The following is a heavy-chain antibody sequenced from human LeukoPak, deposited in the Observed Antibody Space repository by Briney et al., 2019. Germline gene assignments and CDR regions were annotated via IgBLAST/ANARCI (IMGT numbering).Heavy chain of an antibody. CDR1: GGSVSSGSYY. CDR3: ARAGPYCSSTSCYKVSDY. J-gene: IGHJ4*02. D-gene: IGHD2-2*02. V-gene: IGHV4-61*01. CDR2: IYYSGST. Sequence: PSETLSLTCTVSGGSVSSGSYYWSWIRQPPGKGLEWIGYIYYSGSTSYNPSLKSRVTISVDTSKNQFSLKLSSVTAADTAVYYCARAGPYCSSTSCYKVSDYWGQGTLVTVSS.